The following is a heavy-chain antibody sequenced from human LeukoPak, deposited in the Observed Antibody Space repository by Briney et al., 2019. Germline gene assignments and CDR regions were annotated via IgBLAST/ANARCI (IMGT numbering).Heavy chain of an antibody. Sequence: GRSLRLSCAASGFTFSSSGMHWVRQAPGKGLEWVAVISYDGSNKYYADSVKGRFTISRDNSKNTVYLQMNSLRVEDTAVYYCARGSTRGGDSDYWGQGTLVTVSS. CDR2: ISYDGSNK. D-gene: IGHD3-16*01. J-gene: IGHJ4*02. CDR3: ARGSTRGGDSDY. CDR1: GFTFSSSG. V-gene: IGHV3-30*03.